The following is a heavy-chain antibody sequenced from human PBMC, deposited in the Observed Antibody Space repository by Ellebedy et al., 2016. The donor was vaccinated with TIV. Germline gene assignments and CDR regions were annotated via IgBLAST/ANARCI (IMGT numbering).Heavy chain of an antibody. Sequence: GGSLRLSCAASGFTFSSYWMHWVRQAPGKGLMWVSRLTLDGTDTSYAPSVKGRFTASRDNAKNMVYLQMNSLTADDTAVYYCVRGFIGPDYWGQGTQVTVSS. J-gene: IGHJ4*02. CDR2: LTLDGTDT. D-gene: IGHD3-10*01. CDR1: GFTFSSYW. CDR3: VRGFIGPDY. V-gene: IGHV3-74*01.